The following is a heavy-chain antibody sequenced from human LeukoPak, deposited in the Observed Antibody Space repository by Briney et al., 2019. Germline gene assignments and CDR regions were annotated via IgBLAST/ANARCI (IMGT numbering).Heavy chain of an antibody. J-gene: IGHJ4*02. Sequence: GGSLRLSCTASGFTFSSYWMSWVRQAPGKGLEWVANIKQDGSEKYYVDSVKGRFTISRDNAKNSLYLQMNSLRAEDTAVYYCARCGSYYTFDYWGQGTLVTVSS. CDR2: IKQDGSEK. D-gene: IGHD3-10*01. V-gene: IGHV3-7*01. CDR3: ARCGSYYTFDY. CDR1: GFTFSSYW.